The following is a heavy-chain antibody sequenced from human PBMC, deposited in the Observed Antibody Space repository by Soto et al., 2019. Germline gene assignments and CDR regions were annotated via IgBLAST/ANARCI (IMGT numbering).Heavy chain of an antibody. CDR1: GGTFSSYA. J-gene: IGHJ5*02. CDR2: IIPIFGTA. Sequence: SVKVSCKASGGTFSSYASSWVRQAPGQGLEWMGGIIPIFGTANYAQKFQGRVTITADESTSTAYMELSSLRSEDTAVYYCAREWIAAAGLNWLDPWGQGTLVTVSS. V-gene: IGHV1-69*13. D-gene: IGHD6-13*01. CDR3: AREWIAAAGLNWLDP.